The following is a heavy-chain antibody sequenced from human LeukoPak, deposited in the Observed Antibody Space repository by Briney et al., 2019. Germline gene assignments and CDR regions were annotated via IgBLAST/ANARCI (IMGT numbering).Heavy chain of an antibody. CDR2: ITASGTAM. V-gene: IGHV3-48*02. CDR1: GFTFSSYS. J-gene: IGHJ4*02. D-gene: IGHD1-26*01. Sequence: GGSLRLSCAASGFTFSSYSMNWVRQAPGKGLEWVSHITASGTAMFYADSVKGRFTISRDNAKNSLYSQMNSLRDEDTAVYYCASSGSYRFDYWGQGTLVTVSS. CDR3: ASSGSYRFDY.